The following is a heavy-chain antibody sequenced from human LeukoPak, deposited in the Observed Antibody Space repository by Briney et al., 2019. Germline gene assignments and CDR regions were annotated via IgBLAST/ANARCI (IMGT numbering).Heavy chain of an antibody. CDR2: IYYSGST. Sequence: SETLSLTCSVSGGSMNSYYWSWIRQSPGKGLEWIGYIYYSGSTNYNPSLKSRVTISVDTYKNQFSLKLSSVTAADTAVYYCARHVWLQPFDYWGQGTLVTVSS. D-gene: IGHD3-9*01. CDR3: ARHVWLQPFDY. CDR1: GGSMNSYY. J-gene: IGHJ4*02. V-gene: IGHV4-59*08.